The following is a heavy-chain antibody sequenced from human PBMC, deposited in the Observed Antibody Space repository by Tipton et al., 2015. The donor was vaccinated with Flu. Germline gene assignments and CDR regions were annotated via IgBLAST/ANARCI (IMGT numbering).Heavy chain of an antibody. V-gene: IGHV1-18*01. CDR3: ARDRGSYNIHLEYHYYYGMDV. J-gene: IGHJ6*02. CDR2: ISGYNGDT. Sequence: QVQLVQSGVEVKKPGASVKASCKASGYTFTNFGITWVRQAPGQGLEWMGWISGYNGDTNYAEKLQGRVTMTTDASTHTAYMELRSLKSDDTAMYYCARDRGSYNIHLEYHYYYGMDVWGQGTTVTVSS. D-gene: IGHD1-26*01. CDR1: GYTFTNFG.